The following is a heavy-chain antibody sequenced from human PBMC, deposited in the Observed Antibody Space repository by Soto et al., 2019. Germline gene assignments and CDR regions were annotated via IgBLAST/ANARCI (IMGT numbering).Heavy chain of an antibody. CDR2: ISDDGSNK. CDR1: GFTFSSYG. D-gene: IGHD3-22*01. CDR3: AKDRYYYDSSGYYLDY. J-gene: IGHJ4*02. Sequence: GGSLRLSCAASGFTFSSYGMHWVRQAPGKGLARVAVISDDGSNKYYADSVKGRFTISRDNSKNTLYLQMNSLRAEDTAVYYCAKDRYYYDSSGYYLDYWGQGTLVTVSS. V-gene: IGHV3-30*18.